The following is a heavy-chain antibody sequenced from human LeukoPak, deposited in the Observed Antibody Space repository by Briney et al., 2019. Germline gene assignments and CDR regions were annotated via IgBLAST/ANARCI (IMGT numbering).Heavy chain of an antibody. V-gene: IGHV3-30*04. CDR3: ARDDYSDYSFTY. J-gene: IGHJ4*02. Sequence: GGSLRLSCAASGFTFSSYAMHWVRQAPGKGLEWVAVISYDGSNKYYADSVKGRFTISRDNSKNTLYLQMNSLRAEDTAVYYCARDDYSDYSFTYWGQGTLVTVSS. CDR2: ISYDGSNK. D-gene: IGHD4-11*01. CDR1: GFTFSSYA.